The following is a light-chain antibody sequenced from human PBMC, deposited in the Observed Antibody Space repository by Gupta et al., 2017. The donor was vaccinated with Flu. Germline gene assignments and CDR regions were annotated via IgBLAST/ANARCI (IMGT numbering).Light chain of an antibody. CDR1: TGSVTSDNY. V-gene: IGLV7-43*01. J-gene: IGLJ3*02. Sequence: QTVVTQEPSLTVSPGGTVTLTCTSSTGSVTSDNYANWFQQKPGQVPRALIYSTYNKHSGTPARFSGSLLGGTAALTLSAVEAEDEDEYHCPLCYGDAWVFGGGTKLTVL. CDR3: PLCYGDAWV. CDR2: STY.